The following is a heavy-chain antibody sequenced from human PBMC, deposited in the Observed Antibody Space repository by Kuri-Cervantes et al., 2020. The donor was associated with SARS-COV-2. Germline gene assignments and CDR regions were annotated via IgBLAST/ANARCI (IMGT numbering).Heavy chain of an antibody. J-gene: IGHJ5*02. D-gene: IGHD6-13*01. V-gene: IGHV4-39*07. CDR3: ARAAYSSTWYINHFDP. Sequence: GSLRFSCTVSGGSISSSSYYWGWIRQPPGKGLEWIGSIYYSGSTYYNPSLKSRVTISVDTSKNQFSLKLSSVTAADTAIYYCARAAYSSTWYINHFDPWGQGTLVTVSS. CDR1: GGSISSSSYY. CDR2: IYYSGST.